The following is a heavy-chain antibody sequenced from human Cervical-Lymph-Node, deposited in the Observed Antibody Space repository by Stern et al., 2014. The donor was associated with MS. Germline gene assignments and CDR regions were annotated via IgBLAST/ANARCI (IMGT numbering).Heavy chain of an antibody. J-gene: IGHJ5*02. Sequence: QLQLQESGPRLVKPSETLSLTCTVSGGSISSYYWSWIRQPPGKGLEWIAYIYYSGSTHYNPSLKSRVTISVDKSKNQFSLKLSSVTAADTAVYYCARGRGTSGNWFDPWGQGTLVTVSS. D-gene: IGHD3-16*01. CDR3: ARGRGTSGNWFDP. CDR1: GGSISSYY. V-gene: IGHV4-59*01. CDR2: IYYSGST.